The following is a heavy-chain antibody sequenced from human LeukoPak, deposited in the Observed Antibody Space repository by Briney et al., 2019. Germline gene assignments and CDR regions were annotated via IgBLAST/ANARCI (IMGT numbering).Heavy chain of an antibody. CDR1: GFTFSSYW. Sequence: GGSLRLSCAASGFTFSSYWMSWVRQAPGKGLEWVANIKQDGSEKYYVDSVKGRFTISKDNAKNSLYLQMNSLRAEDTAVYYCARAGGSTVSHSDYWGQGTLVTVSS. D-gene: IGHD4-17*01. J-gene: IGHJ4*02. CDR3: ARAGGSTVSHSDY. CDR2: IKQDGSEK. V-gene: IGHV3-7*01.